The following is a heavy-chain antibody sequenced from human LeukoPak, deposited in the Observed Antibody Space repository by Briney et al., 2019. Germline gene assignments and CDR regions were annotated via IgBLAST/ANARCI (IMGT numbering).Heavy chain of an antibody. D-gene: IGHD3-3*01. CDR2: INHSGST. V-gene: IGHV4-34*01. CDR3: ARHYYDSHRPKWFDP. Sequence: SETLSLTCAVYGGSFSGYYWSWIRQPPGKGLEWIGEINHSGSTNYNPSLKSRVTISVDTSKNQFSLKLSSVTAADTAVYYCARHYYDSHRPKWFDPWGQGTLVTVSS. J-gene: IGHJ5*02. CDR1: GGSFSGYY.